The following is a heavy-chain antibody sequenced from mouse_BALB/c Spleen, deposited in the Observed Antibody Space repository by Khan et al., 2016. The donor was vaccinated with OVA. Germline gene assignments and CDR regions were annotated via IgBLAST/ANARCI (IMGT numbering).Heavy chain of an antibody. CDR3: ARVAWGYFDY. CDR1: GFTFSNYA. CDR2: ISSGGSYT. J-gene: IGHJ2*01. V-gene: IGHV5-9-3*01. Sequence: EVELVESGGGLVKPGGSLKLSCAASGFTFSNYAMSWVRQTPEKRLEWVATISSGGSYTYYPDSVKGRFTISRDNDKNPLYLQMSSLRSEDTAMYYCARVAWGYFDYWGQGTTLTVSS.